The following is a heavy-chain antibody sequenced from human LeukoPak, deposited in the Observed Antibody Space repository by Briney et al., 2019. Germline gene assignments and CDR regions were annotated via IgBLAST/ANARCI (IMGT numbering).Heavy chain of an antibody. CDR1: GFTFSSYA. V-gene: IGHV3-7*05. CDR3: ARVRYNWKNTFDM. CDR2: IKQDGSEK. Sequence: GGSLRLSCAASGFTFSSYAMSWVRQAPGKGLEWVANIKQDGSEKYYVDSVKGRFTISRDNAGNSLYLQMNSLRVDDTAVQYCARVRYNWKNTFDMWGQGTMVTVSS. D-gene: IGHD1-20*01. J-gene: IGHJ3*02.